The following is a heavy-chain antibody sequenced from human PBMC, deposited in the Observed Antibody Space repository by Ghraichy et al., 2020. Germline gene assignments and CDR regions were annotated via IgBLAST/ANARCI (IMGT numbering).Heavy chain of an antibody. CDR1: GFSLRTSGVG. CDR3: AHYSTTVFQY. J-gene: IGHJ4*02. CDR2: IFWDNDK. Sequence: SGPTLVKPTQTLTLTCTFSGFSLRTSGVGVGWIRQPPGKPLEWLALIFWDNDKRYSPSLKSRLAITKDTSKNQVVLTLTNMDPVDTATYYCAHYSTTVFQYWGQGTLVTVSS. D-gene: IGHD4-11*01. V-gene: IGHV2-5*02.